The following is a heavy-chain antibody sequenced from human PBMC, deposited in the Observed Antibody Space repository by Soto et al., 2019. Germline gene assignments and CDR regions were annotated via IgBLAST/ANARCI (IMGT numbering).Heavy chain of an antibody. J-gene: IGHJ4*02. CDR1: GFMFSSYW. V-gene: IGHV3-7*03. D-gene: IGHD4-17*01. Sequence: EVQLVESGGGLVQPGGSLRLSCAASGFMFSSYWMSWVRQVPGKGLEWVANIKPDARETYYLQSLEGRFTISRDNARNSVYLQMNRLRPEDTAVYDCAREDFRVDVIHGFDYWGQGALVTVSS. CDR2: IKPDARET. CDR3: AREDFRVDVIHGFDY.